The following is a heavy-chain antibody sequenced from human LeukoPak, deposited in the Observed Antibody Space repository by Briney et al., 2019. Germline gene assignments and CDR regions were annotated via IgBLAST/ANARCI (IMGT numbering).Heavy chain of an antibody. D-gene: IGHD2-15*01. J-gene: IGHJ4*02. Sequence: GGSLRLSCAASGFTFSDAWMTWVRQAPGKGLEWVSVFYTSGRTYYADSVKGRFTISRDNSKNTLYLQMNSLRAEDTAVYYCARGDRAASGFDYWGQGTLVTVST. CDR1: GFTFSDAW. V-gene: IGHV3-66*01. CDR3: ARGDRAASGFDY. CDR2: FYTSGRT.